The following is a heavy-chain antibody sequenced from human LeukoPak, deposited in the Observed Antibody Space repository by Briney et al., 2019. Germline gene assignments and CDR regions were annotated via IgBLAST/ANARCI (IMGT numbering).Heavy chain of an antibody. Sequence: ASVTVSCKASGYTFTSYDINWVRQATGQGLEWMGWMNPNSGNTGYAQKFQGRVTMTRNTSISTAYMELSSLRSEDTAVYYCARGEWNYYGSGSYYNAEYFQHWGQGTLVTVSS. J-gene: IGHJ1*01. CDR3: ARGEWNYYGSGSYYNAEYFQH. D-gene: IGHD3-10*01. CDR2: MNPNSGNT. CDR1: GYTFTSYD. V-gene: IGHV1-8*01.